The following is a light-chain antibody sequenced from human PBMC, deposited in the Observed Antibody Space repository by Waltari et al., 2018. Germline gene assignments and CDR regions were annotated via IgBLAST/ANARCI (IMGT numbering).Light chain of an antibody. CDR1: SSNLGAGYD. CDR2: VNN. V-gene: IGLV1-40*01. Sequence: QSVLTQPPSVSGAPGQRVTISCTGSSSNLGAGYDVRWYQQLPGTVPKLLIYVNNNRPSGVPDRISASKSGTLASLAITGLQAEDEADYYCQSYDSSLTAWVFGGGTKLTVV. CDR3: QSYDSSLTAWV. J-gene: IGLJ3*02.